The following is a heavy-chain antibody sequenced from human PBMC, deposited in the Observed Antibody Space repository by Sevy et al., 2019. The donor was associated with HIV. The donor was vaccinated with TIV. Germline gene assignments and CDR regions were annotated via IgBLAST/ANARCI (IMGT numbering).Heavy chain of an antibody. D-gene: IGHD3-22*01. J-gene: IGHJ4*02. CDR1: GFTFSSYG. Sequence: GGSLRLSCAASGFTFSSYGMHWVRQAPGKGLEWVALIWYDGSNNYYADSVKGRFTISRDNSKNTLYLQMYSLGAEDTAVYYCVSGVYYYESRTENFDYWGQGTLVTVSS. CDR2: IWYDGSNN. CDR3: VSGVYYYESRTENFDY. V-gene: IGHV3-33*01.